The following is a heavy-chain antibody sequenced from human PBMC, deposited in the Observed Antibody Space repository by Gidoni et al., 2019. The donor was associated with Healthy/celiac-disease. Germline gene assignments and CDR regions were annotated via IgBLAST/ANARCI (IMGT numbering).Heavy chain of an antibody. V-gene: IGHV4-39*07. CDR3: AREEGAVAGKYDY. Sequence: QLQLQESGPGLVKPSETLSLTCTVSGGSIRSSSYYWGWSRQPPGKGLEWIGSIYYSGSTYYNPSLKSRVTISVDTSKNQFSRKLSSVTAADTAVYDCAREEGAVAGKYDYWGQGTLVTVSS. D-gene: IGHD6-19*01. J-gene: IGHJ4*02. CDR2: IYYSGST. CDR1: GGSIRSSSYY.